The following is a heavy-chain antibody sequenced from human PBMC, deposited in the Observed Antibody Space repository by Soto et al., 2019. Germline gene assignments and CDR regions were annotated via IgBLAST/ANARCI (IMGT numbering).Heavy chain of an antibody. CDR3: ARLYYDTTEIWFDP. Sequence: KPSESLSLTCTVSGDSISSGNYYWSWLRQPPGKGLEWIGYIYFSGSTYYNPSLKSRITISVDTSKNQFSLKLSSVTAADTAVYYCARLYYDTTEIWFDPWGQGTLVTVSS. CDR1: GDSISSGNYY. V-gene: IGHV4-30-4*01. D-gene: IGHD3-9*01. CDR2: IYFSGST. J-gene: IGHJ5*02.